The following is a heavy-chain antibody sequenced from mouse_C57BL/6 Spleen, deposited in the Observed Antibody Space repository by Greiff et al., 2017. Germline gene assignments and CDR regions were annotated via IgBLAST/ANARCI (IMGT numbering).Heavy chain of an antibody. Sequence: VKLQESGPGLVQPSQSLSITCTVSGFSLTSYGVHWVRQSPGKGLEWLGVIWSGGSTDYNAAFISRLSISKDNSKSQVFFKMNSLQADDTAIYYCARNPYDYDGPYFDYWGQVTTLTVSS. CDR3: ARNPYDYDGPYFDY. D-gene: IGHD2-4*01. V-gene: IGHV2-2*01. CDR1: GFSLTSYG. J-gene: IGHJ2*01. CDR2: IWSGGST.